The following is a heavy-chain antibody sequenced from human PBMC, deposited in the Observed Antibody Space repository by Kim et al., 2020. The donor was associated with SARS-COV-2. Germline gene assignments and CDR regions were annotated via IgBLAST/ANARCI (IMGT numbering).Heavy chain of an antibody. D-gene: IGHD1-7*01. CDR2: IYSGGST. CDR1: GFTVSSNY. J-gene: IGHJ6*02. V-gene: IGHV3-53*01. Sequence: GGSLRLSCAASGFTVSSNYMSWVHQAPGKGLEWVSVIYSGGSTYYADSVKGRFTISRDNSKNTLYLQMNSLRAEDTAVYYCALLLTGTTDYGMDVWGQGTTVTVSS. CDR3: ALLLTGTTDYGMDV.